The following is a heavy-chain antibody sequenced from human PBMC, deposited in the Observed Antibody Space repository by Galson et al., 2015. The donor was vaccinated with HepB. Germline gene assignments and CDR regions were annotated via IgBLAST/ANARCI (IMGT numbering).Heavy chain of an antibody. J-gene: IGHJ5*02. CDR1: GFTFSSYS. V-gene: IGHV3-21*01. D-gene: IGHD3-22*01. Sequence: SLRLSCAASGFTFSSYSMNWVRQAPGKGLEWVSSISSSSSYIYYADSVKGRFTISRDNAKNSLYLQMNSLRAEDTAVYYCAKSDSNSGIGWFDPWGQGTLVTVSS. CDR2: ISSSSSYI. CDR3: AKSDSNSGIGWFDP.